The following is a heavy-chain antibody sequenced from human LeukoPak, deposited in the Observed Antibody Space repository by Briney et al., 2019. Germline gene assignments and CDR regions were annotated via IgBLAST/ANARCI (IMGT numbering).Heavy chain of an antibody. V-gene: IGHV3-30*18. J-gene: IGHJ4*02. CDR1: GFTFNTYG. CDR2: ISYDGSNK. Sequence: GGSLRLSCAASGFTFNTYGMHWVRQAPGKGLEWVAVISYDGSNKYYADSVKGRFTISRDNSKNTLYLQMSSLRAEDTAVYYCAKDERNWNYNLASQTYDWGQGTLVTVSS. D-gene: IGHD1-7*01. CDR3: AKDERNWNYNLASQTYD.